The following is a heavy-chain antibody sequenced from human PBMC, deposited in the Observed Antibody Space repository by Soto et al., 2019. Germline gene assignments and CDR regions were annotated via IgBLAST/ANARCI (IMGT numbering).Heavy chain of an antibody. CDR3: VSKLGSCTGGSCAWYLDL. CDR2: INHSGRT. CDR1: GGSLSSYD. D-gene: IGHD2-15*01. J-gene: IGHJ2*01. V-gene: IGHV4-34*01. Sequence: SDCLSLASAACGGSLSSYDCTWIRQPQGKGLEWIGEINHSGRTNYTPSLKSRVTISADTSKNQCSLQLSSVTAADTAVYYCVSKLGSCTGGSCAWYLDLWGRGTLLTVSS.